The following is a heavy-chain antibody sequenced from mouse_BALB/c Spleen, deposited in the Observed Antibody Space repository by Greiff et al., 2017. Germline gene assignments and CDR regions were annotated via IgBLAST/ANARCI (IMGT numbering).Heavy chain of an antibody. CDR1: SYTFTDYA. Sequence: QVQLQQSGPELVRPGVSVKISCKGSSYTFTDYAMHWVKQSHAKSLEWIGVISPYYGNTNYNQKFKGKATMTVDKSTSTAYMELARLTSEDSAVYYCARGGYYGSGPGYFDYWGQGTTLTVSS. J-gene: IGHJ2*01. CDR2: ISPYYGNT. CDR3: ARGGYYGSGPGYFDY. D-gene: IGHD1-1*01. V-gene: IGHV1-67*01.